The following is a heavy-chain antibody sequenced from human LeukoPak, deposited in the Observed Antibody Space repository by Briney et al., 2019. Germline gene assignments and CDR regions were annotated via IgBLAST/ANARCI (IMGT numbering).Heavy chain of an antibody. V-gene: IGHV4-34*01. CDR1: GGSFSGYY. CDR3: ARAQGTVATIPIFDY. Sequence: PSETLSLTCAVYGGSFSGYYWSWIRQPPGKGLEWIGEINHSGSTNYNPSLKSRVTISVDTSKNQFSLRLSSVTAADTAVYYCARAQGTVATIPIFDYWGQGTLVTVSS. D-gene: IGHD5-12*01. J-gene: IGHJ4*02. CDR2: INHSGST.